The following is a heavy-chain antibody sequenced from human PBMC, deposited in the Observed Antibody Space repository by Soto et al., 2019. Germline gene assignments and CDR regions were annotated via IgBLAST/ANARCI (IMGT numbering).Heavy chain of an antibody. CDR3: VKDGSSGWPYFDDMDV. J-gene: IGHJ6*02. Sequence: GGSLRLSCAASGFTFSSYGMHWVRQAPGKGLEWVAVILYDGSKKYYADSVKGRFTISRDNSKNALYLQMSSLRAEDTALYYCVKDGSSGWPYFDDMDVWGLGTAVTVSS. CDR1: GFTFSSYG. D-gene: IGHD6-19*01. V-gene: IGHV3-30*18. CDR2: ILYDGSKK.